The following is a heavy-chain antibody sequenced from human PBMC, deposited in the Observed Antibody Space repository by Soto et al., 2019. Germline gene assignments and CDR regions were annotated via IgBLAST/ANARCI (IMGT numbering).Heavy chain of an antibody. CDR1: GYSFAGYW. Sequence: GESLKISCKGSGYSFAGYWITWVRQKPGKGLEWMGRIDPSDSQTYYSPSFRGHVTISVTKSITTVFLQWSSLRASDTAMYYCARQGTAMGNYYYYGMDVWGQGTTVTVSS. D-gene: IGHD5-18*01. CDR2: IDPSDSQT. J-gene: IGHJ6*02. V-gene: IGHV5-10-1*01. CDR3: ARQGTAMGNYYYYGMDV.